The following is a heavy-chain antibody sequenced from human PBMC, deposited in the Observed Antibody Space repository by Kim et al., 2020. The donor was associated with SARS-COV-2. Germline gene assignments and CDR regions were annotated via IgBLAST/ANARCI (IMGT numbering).Heavy chain of an antibody. Sequence: ADSVKGRFTISRDNSKNTLYLQMNSLRAEDTAVYYCAKIIAVAGEDAFDIWGQGTMVTVSS. J-gene: IGHJ3*02. CDR3: AKIIAVAGEDAFDI. D-gene: IGHD6-19*01. V-gene: IGHV3-23*01.